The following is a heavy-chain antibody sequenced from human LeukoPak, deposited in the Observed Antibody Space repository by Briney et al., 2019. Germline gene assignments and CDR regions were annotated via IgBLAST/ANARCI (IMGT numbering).Heavy chain of an antibody. D-gene: IGHD3-22*01. Sequence: PGGSLRLSCAASGFTFSSYSMNWVRQAPGKGLEWVSSISSSSSYIYYADSVKGRFTISRDNSKNTLYLQMNSLRAEDTAVYYCASPAYYDSSGLLHWGQGTLVTVSS. CDR1: GFTFSSYS. CDR2: ISSSSSYI. V-gene: IGHV3-21*01. J-gene: IGHJ4*02. CDR3: ASPAYYDSSGLLH.